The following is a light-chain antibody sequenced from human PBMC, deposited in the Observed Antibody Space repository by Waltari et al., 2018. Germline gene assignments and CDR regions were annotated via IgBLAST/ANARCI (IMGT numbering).Light chain of an antibody. CDR2: AAS. J-gene: IGKJ2*01. Sequence: DIQLTQSPSFLSASVGDRVTITCRASQGISSYLAWYQQQPGEAPKLLISAASTWQIGVPSRFSGSGSGTEFTLTISSLQPEDFATYYCQQLNSFPYTFGQGTKLDIK. V-gene: IGKV1-9*01. CDR3: QQLNSFPYT. CDR1: QGISSY.